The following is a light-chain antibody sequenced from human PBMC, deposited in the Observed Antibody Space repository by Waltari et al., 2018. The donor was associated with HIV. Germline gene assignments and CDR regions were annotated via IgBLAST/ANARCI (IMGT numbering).Light chain of an antibody. CDR1: SSDTGDCNY. CDR2: DVT. CDR3: CSFAGSYTLV. V-gene: IGLV2-11*01. Sequence: QSALTQPRSVSGSPGQSVTISCTGTSSDTGDCNYVSWYQQHPGKAPRLMIYDVTKRPSGVPDRFSGSKSGNTASLTISGLQAEDEVAYYCCSFAGSYTLVFGGGTKLTVL. J-gene: IGLJ3*02.